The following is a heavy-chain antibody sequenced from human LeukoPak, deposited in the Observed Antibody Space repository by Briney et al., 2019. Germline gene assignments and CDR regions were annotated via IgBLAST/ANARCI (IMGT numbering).Heavy chain of an antibody. CDR3: ARGRGGGYDPPFDY. CDR2: IYYSGST. D-gene: IGHD3-22*01. Sequence: SGTLSLTCTVSGGSISSSSYYWGWIRQPPGMRLEWIGSIYYSGSTYYNPSLKSRVTISVDTSKNQFSLKLSSVTAADTAVYYCARGRGGGYDPPFDYWGQGTLVTVSS. V-gene: IGHV4-39*07. J-gene: IGHJ4*02. CDR1: GGSISSSSYY.